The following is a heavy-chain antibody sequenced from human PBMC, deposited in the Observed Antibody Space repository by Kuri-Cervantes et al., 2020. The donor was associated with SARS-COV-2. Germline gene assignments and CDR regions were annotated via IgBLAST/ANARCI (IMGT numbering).Heavy chain of an antibody. Sequence: GESLKISCAASGFTFSSYAMSWVRQAPGKGLEWVSVIYSGGSTYYADSAKGRFTISRDNSKNTLYLQMNSLRAEDTAVYYCATVTPDIVVVPAAIPGAFDIWGQGTMVTVSS. J-gene: IGHJ3*02. CDR2: IYSGGST. CDR1: GFTFSSYA. V-gene: IGHV3-53*01. D-gene: IGHD2-2*02. CDR3: ATVTPDIVVVPAAIPGAFDI.